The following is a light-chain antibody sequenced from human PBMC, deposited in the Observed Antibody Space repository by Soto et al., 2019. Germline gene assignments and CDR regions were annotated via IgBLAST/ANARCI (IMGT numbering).Light chain of an antibody. J-gene: IGKJ4*01. CDR3: QQYKNWPPLT. V-gene: IGKV3-15*01. Sequence: EIVMTQSPATVSVSPGETATLSCRASQSVSYNLAWYQQKPGQGLRLLIYGAFTRATGIPARSSGSGSGTEFTLTISSLQSEDFAVYYCQQYKNWPPLTFGGGTKVEIK. CDR1: QSVSYN. CDR2: GAF.